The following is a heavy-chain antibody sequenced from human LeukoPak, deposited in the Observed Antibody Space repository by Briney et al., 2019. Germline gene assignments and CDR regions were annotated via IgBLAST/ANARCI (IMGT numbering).Heavy chain of an antibody. Sequence: SETLSLTCAVYGGSFSGYSWSWIRQPPRKGLEWIGEINHSGSTNYNPSLKSRVTISVDTSKNQFSLKLSSVTAADTAVYYCAASKYYDFRSGPNWFDPWGQGTLVTVSS. CDR1: GGSFSGYS. CDR3: AASKYYDFRSGPNWFDP. V-gene: IGHV4-34*01. D-gene: IGHD3-3*01. CDR2: INHSGST. J-gene: IGHJ5*02.